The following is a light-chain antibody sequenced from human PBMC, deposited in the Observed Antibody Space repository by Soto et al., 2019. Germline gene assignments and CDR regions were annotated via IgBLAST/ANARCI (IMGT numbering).Light chain of an antibody. V-gene: IGKV3-15*01. Sequence: EIVLTQSPATLSLSPGERATLSCRASQSVFNYLAWYQQKPGQAPRLLIYGASTRATGIPARFSGSGSGTDFTLTISSLQFEDFAVYYCQQYNNWPRTFGQGTKVDIK. CDR3: QQYNNWPRT. J-gene: IGKJ1*01. CDR2: GAS. CDR1: QSVFNY.